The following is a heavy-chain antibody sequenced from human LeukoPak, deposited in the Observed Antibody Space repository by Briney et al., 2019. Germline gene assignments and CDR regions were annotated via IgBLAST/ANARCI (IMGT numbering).Heavy chain of an antibody. CDR3: AREITGTTFPYYYYGMDV. CDR1: GYTFTSYY. Sequence: VASVKVSCKASGYTFTSYYMHWVRQAPGRGLEWMGRINPNSGGTNYAQKFQGRVTMTRDTSISTAYMELSRLRSDDTAVYYCAREITGTTFPYYYYGMDVWGQGTTVTVSS. V-gene: IGHV1-2*06. CDR2: INPNSGGT. D-gene: IGHD1-7*01. J-gene: IGHJ6*02.